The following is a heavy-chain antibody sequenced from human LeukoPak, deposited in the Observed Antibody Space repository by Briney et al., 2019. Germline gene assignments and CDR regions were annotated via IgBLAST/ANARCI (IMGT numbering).Heavy chain of an antibody. CDR1: GYTFTSYG. V-gene: IGHV1-18*01. CDR2: ISAYNGNT. J-gene: IGHJ3*02. Sequence: ASVKVSCKASGYTFTSYGISWVRQAPGQGLEWMGWISAYNGNTNYAQKLQGRVTMTTDTSTSTAYMELRSLRSDDTAVYYCARNRDVWGTYRYDDAFDIWGQGTMVTVSS. CDR3: ARNRDVWGTYRYDDAFDI. D-gene: IGHD3-16*02.